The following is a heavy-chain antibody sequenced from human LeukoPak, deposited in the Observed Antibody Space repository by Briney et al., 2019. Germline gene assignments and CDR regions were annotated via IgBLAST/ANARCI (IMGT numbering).Heavy chain of an antibody. CDR3: AKDRDWFGELKFPFDY. CDR1: GFTFSSFG. Sequence: GGSLRLSCAASGFTFSSFGMHWVRQAPGKGLEWVAFIRYDGSNKYYRDSVKGRFTISRDNSKNTPYLHMNSLRAEDTAVYYCAKDRDWFGELKFPFDYWGQGTLVTVSS. D-gene: IGHD3-10*01. V-gene: IGHV3-30*02. J-gene: IGHJ4*02. CDR2: IRYDGSNK.